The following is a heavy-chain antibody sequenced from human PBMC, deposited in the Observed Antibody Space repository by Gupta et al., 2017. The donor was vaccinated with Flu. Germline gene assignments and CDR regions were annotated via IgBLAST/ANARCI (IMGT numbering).Heavy chain of an antibody. CDR2: IYPHSGRA. D-gene: IGHD3-3*01. CDR1: GASSSGGTYY. J-gene: IGHJ3*02. V-gene: IGHV4-61*02. CDR3: ARAPEYDLNRHGLDI. Sequence: VQLQESGPGLVKPSQTLSLTCTVSGASSSGGTYYWTWIRQPAGKGLEWIGRIYPHSGRAFYSPSLKSRVTISLDTSKSQFSLSVSSVTAADTALYYCARAPEYDLNRHGLDIWGQGTMVTVSS.